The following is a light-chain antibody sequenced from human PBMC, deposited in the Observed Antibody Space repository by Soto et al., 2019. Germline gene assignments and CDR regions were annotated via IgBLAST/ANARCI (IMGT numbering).Light chain of an antibody. Sequence: MTQSPATLSVSLGDSVSLSCRANESISNNLAWYQQKPGQPPRLLIYSASTRAPGIPARISGGGSGTQYSLTISSLQSEDFVLYYCHQYNEWPRGTFGPGTKVEI. CDR3: HQYNEWPRGT. CDR2: SAS. CDR1: ESISNN. J-gene: IGKJ1*01. V-gene: IGKV3D-15*01.